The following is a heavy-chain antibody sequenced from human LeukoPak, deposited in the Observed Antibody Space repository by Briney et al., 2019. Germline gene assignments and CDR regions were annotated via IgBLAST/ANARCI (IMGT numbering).Heavy chain of an antibody. CDR1: GFTFSSYS. V-gene: IGHV3-21*01. CDR3: ASIAVAGKEGNY. Sequence: GGSLRLSCAASGFTFSSYSMNWVRQAPGKGLEWVSSISSSSSYIYYADSVKGRFTISRDNAKNSLYLQMNSLRAEDTAVYYCASIAVAGKEGNYWGQGTLVTVSS. D-gene: IGHD6-19*01. J-gene: IGHJ4*02. CDR2: ISSSSSYI.